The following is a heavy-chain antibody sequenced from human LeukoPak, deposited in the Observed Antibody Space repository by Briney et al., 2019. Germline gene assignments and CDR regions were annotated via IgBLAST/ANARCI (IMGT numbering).Heavy chain of an antibody. D-gene: IGHD1-7*01. V-gene: IGHV4-39*01. J-gene: IGHJ4*02. Sequence: PSETLSLTCTVSGGSISSSSYYWGWIRQPPGTGLEWVGSIYYSGSTYYNPSLKSRVTISVDTSKNQFSLKLSSVTAADTAVYYCARHDVGIDGITGTQLDYWGQGTLVTVSS. CDR2: IYYSGST. CDR3: ARHDVGIDGITGTQLDY. CDR1: GGSISSSSYY.